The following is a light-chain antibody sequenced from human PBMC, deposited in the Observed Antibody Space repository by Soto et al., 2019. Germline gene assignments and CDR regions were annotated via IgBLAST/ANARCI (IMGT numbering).Light chain of an antibody. V-gene: IGLV2-14*01. Sequence: QSALTQPASVSGSPGQSITISCTGTSSDVGSYNYVSWYQQHPGKAPKLVIFDVSDRPSGVSNRFSGSKSGNTASLTISGLQAEDAADYYCSSYTSSSTRVFGTGTKLTVL. CDR2: DVS. J-gene: IGLJ1*01. CDR3: SSYTSSSTRV. CDR1: SSDVGSYNY.